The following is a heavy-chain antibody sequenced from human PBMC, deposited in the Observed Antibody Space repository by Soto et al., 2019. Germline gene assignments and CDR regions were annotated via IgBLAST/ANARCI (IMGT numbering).Heavy chain of an antibody. CDR2: ISSTTNYI. CDR1: GFTFTRYS. J-gene: IGHJ4*02. CDR3: ARESEDLTSNFDY. V-gene: IGHV3-21*06. Sequence: GFLRLSGAAAGFTFTRYSMNWVRQAPGKGLEWVSSISSTTNYIYYGDSMKGRFTISRDNAKNSLYLEMNSLRAEDTAVYYCARESEDLTSNFDYWGQGTLVTVPS.